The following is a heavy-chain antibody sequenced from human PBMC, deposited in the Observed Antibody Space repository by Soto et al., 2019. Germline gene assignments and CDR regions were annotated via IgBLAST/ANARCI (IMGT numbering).Heavy chain of an antibody. CDR3: ARDIRGSTYDFWSDY. CDR1: GGSVSSGSYY. J-gene: IGHJ4*02. Sequence: SETLSLTCTVSGGSVSSGSYYWSWIRQPPGKGLEWIGYIYYSGSTNYNPSLKSRVTISVDTSKNQFSLKLSSVTAADTAVYYCARDIRGSTYDFWSDYWGQGTPVTV. D-gene: IGHD3-3*01. CDR2: IYYSGST. V-gene: IGHV4-61*01.